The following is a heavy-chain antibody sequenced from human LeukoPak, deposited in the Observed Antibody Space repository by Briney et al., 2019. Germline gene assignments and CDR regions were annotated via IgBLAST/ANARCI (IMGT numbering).Heavy chain of an antibody. J-gene: IGHJ4*02. CDR1: GFTFSNHA. V-gene: IGHV3-23*01. CDR2: ISGGGGSSA. CDR3: ARRGGGGGTGGVNFDC. Sequence: GGSLRLSCAASGFTFSNHAMSWVRQAPGKGLEWVSSISGGGGSSAYYADSVKGRFTISRDNSKNTLYLQMNSLRADDTAVYLCARRGGGGGTGGVNFDCWGQGTLVTVSS. D-gene: IGHD3-16*01.